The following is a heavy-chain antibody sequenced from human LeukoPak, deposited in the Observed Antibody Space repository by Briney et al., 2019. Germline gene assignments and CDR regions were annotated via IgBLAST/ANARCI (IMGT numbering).Heavy chain of an antibody. J-gene: IGHJ4*02. Sequence: ASVKVSCKASGYTFTGYYMHWVRQAPGQGLEWMGWINPNSGGTNYAQKSQGRVTMTRDTSISTAYMELSRLRSDDTAVYYCARDPATNYYDSSGYYSGHDYWGQGTLVTVSS. CDR3: ARDPATNYYDSSGYYSGHDY. CDR1: GYTFTGYY. D-gene: IGHD3-22*01. V-gene: IGHV1-2*02. CDR2: INPNSGGT.